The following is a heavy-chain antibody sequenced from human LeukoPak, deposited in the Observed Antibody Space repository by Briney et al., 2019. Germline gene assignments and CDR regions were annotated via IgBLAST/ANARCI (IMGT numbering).Heavy chain of an antibody. CDR3: ARGTWLGIDY. D-gene: IGHD6-19*01. CDR2: IYYSGST. Sequence: SETLSLTCTVSGGSISSYYWGWIRQPPGKGLEWIGSIYYSGSTYYNPSLKSRVTISVDTSKNQFSLKLSSVTAADTAVYYCARGTWLGIDYWGQGTLVTVSS. V-gene: IGHV4-39*07. CDR1: GGSISSYY. J-gene: IGHJ4*02.